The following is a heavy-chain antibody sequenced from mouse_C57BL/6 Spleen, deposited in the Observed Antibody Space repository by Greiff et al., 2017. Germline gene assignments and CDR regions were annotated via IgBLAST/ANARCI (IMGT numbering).Heavy chain of an antibody. V-gene: IGHV5-16*01. CDR1: GFTFSDYY. J-gene: IGHJ4*01. Sequence: EVHLVESEGGLVQPGSSMKLSCTASGFTFSDYYMAWVRQVPEKGLEWVANINYDGSSTYYLDSLKSRFIISRDNAKNILYLQMSSLKSEDTATYYCARANWVYYYAMDYWGQGTSVTVSS. CDR3: ARANWVYYYAMDY. CDR2: INYDGSST. D-gene: IGHD4-1*01.